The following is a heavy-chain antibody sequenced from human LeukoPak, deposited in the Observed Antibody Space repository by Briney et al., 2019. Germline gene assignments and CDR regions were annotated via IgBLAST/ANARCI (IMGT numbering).Heavy chain of an antibody. CDR2: ISGSGGST. D-gene: IGHD6-6*01. Sequence: GSLRLSCAASGFTFSSYAMSWVRQAPGKGLEWVSAISGSGGSTYYADSVKGRFTISRDNSKNTLYLQMNSLRAEDTAVYYCAKGIAARKYYGMDVWGQGTTVTVSS. J-gene: IGHJ6*02. CDR1: GFTFSSYA. CDR3: AKGIAARKYYGMDV. V-gene: IGHV3-23*01.